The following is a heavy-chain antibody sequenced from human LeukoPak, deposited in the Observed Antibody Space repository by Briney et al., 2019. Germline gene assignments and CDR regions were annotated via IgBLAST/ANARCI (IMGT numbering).Heavy chain of an antibody. J-gene: IGHJ3*02. V-gene: IGHV3-30-3*01. CDR1: GFTFSSYA. D-gene: IGHD2-2*01. Sequence: GGSLRLSCAASGFTFSSYAMHWVRQAPGKGLEWVAVISYDGSNKYYADSVKGRFTISRDNAKNSLYLQMNSLRAEDTALYYCAKGQRASSGAFDIWGQGTMVTVSS. CDR2: ISYDGSNK. CDR3: AKGQRASSGAFDI.